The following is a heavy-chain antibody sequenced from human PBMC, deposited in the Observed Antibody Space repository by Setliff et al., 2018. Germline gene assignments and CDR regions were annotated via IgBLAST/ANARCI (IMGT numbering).Heavy chain of an antibody. V-gene: IGHV4-61*02. CDR2: IFPTGTT. D-gene: IGHD3-3*01. Sequence: SETLSLTCTVSGDSITSGSVYWSWIRQPAGKGLEWIGRIFPTGTTNYNPDLKSRVTMSVDTSKKRFSLMLRSVTAADTAMYYCARERTIFGILVISGWFDPWGQGTVVTV. CDR3: ARERTIFGILVISGWFDP. J-gene: IGHJ5*02. CDR1: GDSITSGSVY.